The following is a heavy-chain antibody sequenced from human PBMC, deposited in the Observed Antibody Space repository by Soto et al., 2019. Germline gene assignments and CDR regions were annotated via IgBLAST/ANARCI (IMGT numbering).Heavy chain of an antibody. Sequence: GGPMRHSCAASGFTCINYIMNRISQEPGKGLEWVSYISSSSSTIYYADSVKGRFTISRDNAKNSLYLQMNSLRDEDTAFYYCAKPEYSSLSYVMDVWVQGSSVTGSS. CDR2: ISSSSSTI. J-gene: IGHJ6*02. CDR1: GFTCINYI. D-gene: IGHD6-6*01. V-gene: IGHV3-48*02. CDR3: AKPEYSSLSYVMDV.